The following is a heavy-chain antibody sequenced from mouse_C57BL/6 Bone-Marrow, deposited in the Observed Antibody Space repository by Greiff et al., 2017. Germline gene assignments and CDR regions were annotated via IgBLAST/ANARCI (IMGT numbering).Heavy chain of an antibody. V-gene: IGHV1-22*01. CDR1: GYTFTDYN. CDR2: INPNNGGT. Sequence: EVQLQQSGPELVKPGASVKMSCKASGYTFTDYNMHWVKQSHGKSLEWIGYINPNNGGTSYNQKFKGKATVTVNKSSSRAYMELRSLTSEDSAVYYCANDLLWLRRYYYAMDYWGQGTSVTVSS. J-gene: IGHJ4*01. D-gene: IGHD2-2*01. CDR3: ANDLLWLRRYYYAMDY.